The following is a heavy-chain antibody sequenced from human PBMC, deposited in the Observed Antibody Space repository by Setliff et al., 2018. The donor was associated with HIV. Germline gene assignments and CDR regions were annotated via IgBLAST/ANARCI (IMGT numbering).Heavy chain of an antibody. CDR2: ISGSGDNT. D-gene: IGHD5-18*01. CDR3: AKEKGAHSYADY. CDR1: GFTFSGFA. V-gene: IGHV3-23*01. J-gene: IGHJ4*02. Sequence: GESLRLSCAASGFTFSGFAMSWVRQVPGKGLAWVSAISGSGDNTYYADSVKGRFTISRDNSENTLYLQMNSLRAEDTAVYYCAKEKGAHSYADYWGQGTPVTVS.